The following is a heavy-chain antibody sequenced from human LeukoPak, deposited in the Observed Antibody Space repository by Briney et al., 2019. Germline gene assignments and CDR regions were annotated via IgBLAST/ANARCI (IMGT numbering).Heavy chain of an antibody. J-gene: IGHJ4*02. Sequence: SQTLSLTCTVSGGSISSGGYYWSWIRQHPGTGLEWIGYTYYSGSTYYNPSLKSRVTISVDTSKNQFSLKLSSVTAADTAVYYCARVDYYGSGSYLFDYGGQGTLVTVS. V-gene: IGHV4-31*03. D-gene: IGHD3-10*01. CDR2: TYYSGST. CDR1: GGSISSGGYY. CDR3: ARVDYYGSGSYLFDY.